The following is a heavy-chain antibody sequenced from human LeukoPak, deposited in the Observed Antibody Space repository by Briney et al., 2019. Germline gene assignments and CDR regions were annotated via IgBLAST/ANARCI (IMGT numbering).Heavy chain of an antibody. V-gene: IGHV1-18*01. CDR2: ISAYNGNT. CDR1: GYTFTSYG. J-gene: IGHJ4*02. D-gene: IGHD2-15*01. Sequence: EASVKVSCKASGYTFTSYGISWVRQAPGQGLEWMGWISAYNGNTNYAQKLQGRVTMTTDTSTSTAYMELRSLRSDDTAVYYCARDKVARYCSGGSCYFDYWGQGTLVTVSS. CDR3: ARDKVARYCSGGSCYFDY.